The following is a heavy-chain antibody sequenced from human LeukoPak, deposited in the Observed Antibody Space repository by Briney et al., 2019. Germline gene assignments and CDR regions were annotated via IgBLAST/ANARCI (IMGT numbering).Heavy chain of an antibody. CDR3: ARDTGNYYDSSGYPNWFDP. CDR1: GGSISSSSYY. J-gene: IGHJ5*02. CDR2: SYYSGSG. V-gene: IGHV4-39*07. Sequence: SETLSLTCTVSGGSISSSSYYWGWIRQPPGKGLEWIGSSYYSGSGFCHPPIKSRVTISVDTSKNKFSLKLSSVTAADTAVYYCARDTGNYYDSSGYPNWFDPWGQGTLVTVSS. D-gene: IGHD3-22*01.